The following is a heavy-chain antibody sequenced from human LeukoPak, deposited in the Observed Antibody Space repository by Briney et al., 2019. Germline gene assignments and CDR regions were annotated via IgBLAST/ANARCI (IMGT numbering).Heavy chain of an antibody. V-gene: IGHV4-59*08. Sequence: SETLSLTCTVSGVSISSYYWSWIRQPPGKGLEWIGYIYYSGSTNYNPSLKSRVTISVDTSKNQFSLKLSSVTAADTAVYYCARLDDYVWRSYRLSLNAFDIWGQGTMVTVSS. CDR3: ARLDDYVWRSYRLSLNAFDI. CDR1: GVSISSYY. CDR2: IYYSGST. D-gene: IGHD3-16*02. J-gene: IGHJ3*02.